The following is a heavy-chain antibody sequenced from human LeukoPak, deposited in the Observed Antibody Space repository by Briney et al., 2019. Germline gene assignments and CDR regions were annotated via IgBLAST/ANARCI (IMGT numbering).Heavy chain of an antibody. CDR2: IKQDGSET. CDR1: AITLSDSW. J-gene: IGHJ4*02. V-gene: IGHV3-7*04. D-gene: IGHD5/OR15-5a*01. CDR3: ARHLAGDSLYRHFDY. Sequence: GGSLRLSCTASAITLSDSWMSWVRQAPGKGLEWVAKIKQDGSETNYVDSVKGRFTISRDNAKNSVFLQMSSLRGDDTAIYYCARHLAGDSLYRHFDYWGQGTLVTVSS.